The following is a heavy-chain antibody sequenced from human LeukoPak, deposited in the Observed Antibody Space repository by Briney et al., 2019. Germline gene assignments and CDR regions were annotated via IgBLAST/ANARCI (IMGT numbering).Heavy chain of an antibody. CDR1: GFTFSSHA. Sequence: GGSLRLSCAASGFTFSSHAMHWVRQAPGKGLEWVAVISYDGSNKYYADSVKGRFTISRDNSKNTLYLQMNSLRAEDTAVYYCARGPRLMVRGVLGGYWGQGTLVTVSS. D-gene: IGHD3-10*01. V-gene: IGHV3-30*04. CDR3: ARGPRLMVRGVLGGY. CDR2: ISYDGSNK. J-gene: IGHJ4*02.